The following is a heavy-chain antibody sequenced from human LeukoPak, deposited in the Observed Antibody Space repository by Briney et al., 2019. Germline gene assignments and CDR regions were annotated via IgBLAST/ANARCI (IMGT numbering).Heavy chain of an antibody. CDR1: GFTFSTYT. D-gene: IGHD3-10*01. V-gene: IGHV3-21*06. CDR2: ISTSSTFI. Sequence: PGGSLRLSCAASGFTFSTYTMNWVRQAPGKGLEWVSSISTSSTFIFYADSVKGRFTISRDNAKSLVYLQMNSLRAEDTAVYYCARPTSGVFEFWGRGTLVTVSS. J-gene: IGHJ4*02. CDR3: ARPTSGVFEF.